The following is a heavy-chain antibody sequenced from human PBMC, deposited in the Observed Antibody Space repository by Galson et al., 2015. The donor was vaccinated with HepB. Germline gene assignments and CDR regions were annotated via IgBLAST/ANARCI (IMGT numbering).Heavy chain of an antibody. CDR2: ISAANGDT. CDR1: GYTFTTFP. Sequence: QSGAEVKKPGESLKISCTASGYTFTTFPMHWVRQASGQSLEWMGYISAANGDTKYSQKFQDRVTITSDTSANTAFMELSNLNSEDTAVYYCARNASTGGFDFWGQGALVTVSS. D-gene: IGHD1-14*01. J-gene: IGHJ4*02. V-gene: IGHV1-3*01. CDR3: ARNASTGGFDF.